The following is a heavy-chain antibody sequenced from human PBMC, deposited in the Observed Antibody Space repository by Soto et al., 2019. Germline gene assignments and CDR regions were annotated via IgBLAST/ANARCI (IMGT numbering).Heavy chain of an antibody. CDR3: ARDPRWAYCGGDCYAYYYYYGMDV. J-gene: IGHJ6*02. CDR2: IIPILGIA. V-gene: IGHV1-69*04. D-gene: IGHD2-21*02. Sequence: SVKVACKSSGGTVCISIVAGLLQAPGQGLEWMGRIIPILGIANYAQKFQGRVTITADKSTSTAYMELSSLRSEDTAVYYCARDPRWAYCGGDCYAYYYYYGMDVWGQGTTVTVSS. CDR1: GGTVCISI.